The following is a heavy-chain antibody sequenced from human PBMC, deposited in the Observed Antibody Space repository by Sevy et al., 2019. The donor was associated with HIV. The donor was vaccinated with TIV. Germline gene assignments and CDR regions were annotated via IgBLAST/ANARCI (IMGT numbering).Heavy chain of an antibody. CDR3: ARSYDTSGYYYYGMDV. J-gene: IGHJ6*02. Sequence: SETLSLTCTVSGGSIGTYYWSWIRQPPGKGLEWIGYIYYSGSTNYNSSLRSRVTISLDTPKNQFSLELSSVTAADTAVYYCARSYDTSGYYYYGMDVWGLGTTVTVSS. CDR2: IYYSGST. V-gene: IGHV4-59*12. D-gene: IGHD3-22*01. CDR1: GGSIGTYY.